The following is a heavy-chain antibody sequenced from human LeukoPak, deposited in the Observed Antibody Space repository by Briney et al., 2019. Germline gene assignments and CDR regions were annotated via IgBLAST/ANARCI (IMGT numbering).Heavy chain of an antibody. D-gene: IGHD6-13*01. Sequence: SETLSLTCTVSGGSISTFYWSWIRQPPGKGLEWIGYIYYSGSTNYNPSLKSRVTISIDTSKNQFPLKLSSVTAADTAIYSCARGYSSSWYWLDPWGQGTLVTVSS. J-gene: IGHJ5*02. CDR2: IYYSGST. CDR3: ARGYSSSWYWLDP. V-gene: IGHV4-59*01. CDR1: GGSISTFY.